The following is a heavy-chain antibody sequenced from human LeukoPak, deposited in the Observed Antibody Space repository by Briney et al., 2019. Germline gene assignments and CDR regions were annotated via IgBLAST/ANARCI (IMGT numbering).Heavy chain of an antibody. Sequence: GESLKISCKGSGYNFTKFWLGWVRQMPGKGLEWMGIIFPGDSDTRYSPSFEGQVTISADKSLSTAYLQWTSLNVSDTAMYYCAVTALDNWFDPWGQGTLVTVSS. V-gene: IGHV5-51*01. D-gene: IGHD2-21*02. CDR3: AVTALDNWFDP. CDR2: IFPGDSDT. J-gene: IGHJ5*02. CDR1: GYNFTKFW.